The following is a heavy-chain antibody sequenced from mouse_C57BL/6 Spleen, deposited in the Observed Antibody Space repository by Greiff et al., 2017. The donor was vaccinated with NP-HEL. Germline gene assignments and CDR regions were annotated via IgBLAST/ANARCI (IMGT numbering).Heavy chain of an antibody. Sequence: QVQLQQPGAELVRPGSSVKLSCKASGYTFTSYWMDWVKQRPGQGLEWIGNIYPSDSETHYNQKFKDKATLTVDKSSSTAYMQLSSLTSEDSAIYYCARGGYDYDAWFAYWGQGTLVTVSA. CDR1: GYTFTSYW. V-gene: IGHV1-61*01. D-gene: IGHD2-4*01. J-gene: IGHJ3*01. CDR3: ARGGYDYDAWFAY. CDR2: IYPSDSET.